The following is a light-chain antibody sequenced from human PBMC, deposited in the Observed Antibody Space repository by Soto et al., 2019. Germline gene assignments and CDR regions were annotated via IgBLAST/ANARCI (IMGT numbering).Light chain of an antibody. J-gene: IGKJ4*01. CDR2: AAS. V-gene: IGKV1-39*01. CDR3: QQSYTTPPT. CDR1: QGIRNA. Sequence: DIHMTQSRSSLSASVVDIVTITWRASQGIRNALGWYQQKPGKAPKLLIYAASSLQSGVPLRFSGSGSGTDFTLTITSLQPEDFATYYCQQSYTTPPTFGGGTKVDI.